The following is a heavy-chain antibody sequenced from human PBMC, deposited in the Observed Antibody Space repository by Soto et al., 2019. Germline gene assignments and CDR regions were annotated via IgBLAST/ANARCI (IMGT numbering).Heavy chain of an antibody. V-gene: IGHV1-3*01. Sequence: ASVKVSCKASGYTFTSYAMHWVRQAPGQRLERMGWINAGNGNTKYSQKFQGRVTITRDTSASTAYMELSSLRSEDTAVYYCARVARTFGGVIAPYYSDYRGQGTLVTVSS. D-gene: IGHD3-16*02. J-gene: IGHJ4*02. CDR1: GYTFTSYA. CDR2: INAGNGNT. CDR3: ARVARTFGGVIAPYYSDY.